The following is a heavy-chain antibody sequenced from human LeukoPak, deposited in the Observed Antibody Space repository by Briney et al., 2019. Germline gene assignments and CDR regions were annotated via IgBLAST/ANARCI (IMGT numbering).Heavy chain of an antibody. J-gene: IGHJ5*02. Sequence: SETLSLTCLVSNYSISTGYYWGWLRQPPGKVLEWIGSIYRTGSTYYNPSLQSRVTISMDVSKNHFSLKLNSATAADTAVYYCARIDDWGRDWFDPWGQGTLVTVSS. CDR1: NYSISTGYY. V-gene: IGHV4-38-2*01. CDR3: ARIDDWGRDWFDP. CDR2: IYRTGST. D-gene: IGHD3-9*01.